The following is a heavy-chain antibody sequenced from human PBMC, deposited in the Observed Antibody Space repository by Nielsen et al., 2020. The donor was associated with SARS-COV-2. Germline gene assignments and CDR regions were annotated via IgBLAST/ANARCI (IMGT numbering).Heavy chain of an antibody. J-gene: IGHJ5*02. CDR3: AREDVGRDGTSWLDH. D-gene: IGHD5-24*01. Sequence: ASVKVSCKASGYSFTSYDMHWVRQAPGQGLEWMGVIYPSVGSTIYAQKFQGRVSMTRDTSTSTVYMELSSLRSDDTAVYFCAREDVGRDGTSWLDHWGQGALVTVSS. CDR1: GYSFTSYD. CDR2: IYPSVGST. V-gene: IGHV1-46*01.